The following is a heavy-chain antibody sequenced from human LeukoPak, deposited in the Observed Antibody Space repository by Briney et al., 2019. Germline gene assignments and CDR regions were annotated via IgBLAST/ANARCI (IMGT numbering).Heavy chain of an antibody. CDR3: ASLLIYCSSTSCIKQWFDP. Sequence: SETLSLTCAVHGGSFSGYYWSWIRQPPGKGLEWIGEINHSGSTNYNPSLKSRVTISVDTSKNQFSLKLSSVTAADTAVYYCASLLIYCSSTSCIKQWFDPWGQGTLVTVSS. CDR2: INHSGST. D-gene: IGHD2-2*01. V-gene: IGHV4-34*01. CDR1: GGSFSGYY. J-gene: IGHJ5*02.